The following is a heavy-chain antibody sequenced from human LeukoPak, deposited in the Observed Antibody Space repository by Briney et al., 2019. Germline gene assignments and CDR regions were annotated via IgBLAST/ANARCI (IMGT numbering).Heavy chain of an antibody. CDR1: GGSISNYY. CDR2: IYASGST. Sequence: SETLSLTCTVSGGSISNYYWSWIRQPAGKGLEWIGRIYASGSTNYNPSLQSRVTISVDTSKNQFSLKLSSVTAPDTAVYYCARMSNYYDSSGYYQSLDYWGQGTLVTVSS. CDR3: ARMSNYYDSSGYYQSLDY. D-gene: IGHD3-22*01. V-gene: IGHV4-4*07. J-gene: IGHJ4*02.